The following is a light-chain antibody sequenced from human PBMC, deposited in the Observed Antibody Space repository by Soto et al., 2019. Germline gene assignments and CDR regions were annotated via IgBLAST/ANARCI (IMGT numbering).Light chain of an antibody. CDR3: SSYTNTNTRV. CDR2: AVT. Sequence: QSVLTQPASVSGSPGRSITISCTGTSSDVGGYDYVAWYQHHPGKAPKLLIYAVTDRPSGVSNRLSGSKSGNTASLTISGLQAEDEADYYCSSYTNTNTRVFGGGTQLTVL. CDR1: SSDVGGYDY. V-gene: IGLV2-14*01. J-gene: IGLJ2*01.